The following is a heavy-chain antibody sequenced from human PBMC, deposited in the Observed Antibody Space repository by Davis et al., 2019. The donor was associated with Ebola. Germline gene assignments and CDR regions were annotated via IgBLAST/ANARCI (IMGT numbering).Heavy chain of an antibody. Sequence: GSLRLSCAASGFTFSSYAMSWIRQPPGKGLEWIGYIYYSGSTNYNPSLKSRVTISVDTSKNQFSLKLSSVTAADTAVYYCARELTITDYWGQGTLVTVSS. CDR2: IYYSGST. CDR1: GFTFSSYA. V-gene: IGHV4-59*12. J-gene: IGHJ4*02. CDR3: ARELTITDY. D-gene: IGHD5-24*01.